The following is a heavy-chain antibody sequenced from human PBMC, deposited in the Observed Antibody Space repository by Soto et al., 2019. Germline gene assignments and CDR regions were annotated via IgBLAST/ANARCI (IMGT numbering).Heavy chain of an antibody. CDR3: AKSPVEYGTFDY. D-gene: IGHD4-17*01. V-gene: IGHV3-23*01. CDR2: ISGSGGST. Sequence: EVQVLESGGGLIQPGGTLRLSFAASRFIFGSYGMSWVRQAPGKGLEWVSGISGSGGSTWYADSVKGRFTISRDNSKKTLYLQMSSLRVDDTAVYYCAKSPVEYGTFDYWGQGTLVTVSS. CDR1: RFIFGSYG. J-gene: IGHJ4*02.